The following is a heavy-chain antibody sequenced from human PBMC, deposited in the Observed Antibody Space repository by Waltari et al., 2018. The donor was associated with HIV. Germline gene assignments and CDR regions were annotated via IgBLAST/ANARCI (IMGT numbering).Heavy chain of an antibody. J-gene: IGHJ6*02. D-gene: IGHD2-15*01. CDR1: GYTFTDYY. V-gene: IGHV1-69-2*01. CDR3: ATLVSCSGGSCYYYYGMDV. Sequence: EVQLVQSGAEVKKPGATVKISCKVSGYTFTDYYMHWVQQAPGKGLEWMGLVDPEDGETIYAEKFQGRVTITADTSTDTAYMELSSLRSEDTAVYYCATLVSCSGGSCYYYYGMDVWGQGTTVTVSS. CDR2: VDPEDGET.